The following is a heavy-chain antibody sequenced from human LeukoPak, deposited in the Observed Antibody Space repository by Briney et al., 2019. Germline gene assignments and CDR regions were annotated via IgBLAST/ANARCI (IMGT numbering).Heavy chain of an antibody. CDR1: GGSISSGGYY. CDR2: IYYSGST. V-gene: IGHV4-31*03. Sequence: SQTLSLTCTVSGGSISSGGYYWSWIRQHPGKGLEWIGYIYYSGSTYYNPSLRSRVTISVDTSKNQFSLKLSSVTAADTAVYYCARVGYYGSGSYSHIDYWGQGTLVTVSS. D-gene: IGHD3-10*01. J-gene: IGHJ4*02. CDR3: ARVGYYGSGSYSHIDY.